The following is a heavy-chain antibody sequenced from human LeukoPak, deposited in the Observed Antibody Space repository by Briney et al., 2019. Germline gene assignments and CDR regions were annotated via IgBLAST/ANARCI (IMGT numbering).Heavy chain of an antibody. Sequence: SETLSLTCAVYGGSFSGYYWSWIRQPPGKGLEWIGEIYHSGSTNYNPSLKSRVTISVDTSKNQFSLKLSSVTAADTAVYYCARGRSRRLSGWQQLGGGIIDYWGQGTLVTVSS. D-gene: IGHD6-13*01. J-gene: IGHJ4*02. V-gene: IGHV4-34*01. CDR1: GGSFSGYY. CDR2: IYHSGST. CDR3: ARGRSRRLSGWQQLGGGIIDY.